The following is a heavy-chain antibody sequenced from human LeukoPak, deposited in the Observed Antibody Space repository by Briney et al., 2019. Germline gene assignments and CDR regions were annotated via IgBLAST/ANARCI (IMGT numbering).Heavy chain of an antibody. CDR2: ISYDGSNK. CDR1: GFTFSSYA. CDR3: ARDRIGSSKGRLDI. J-gene: IGHJ3*02. V-gene: IGHV3-30-3*01. D-gene: IGHD6-6*01. Sequence: GGSLRLSCAASGFTFSSYAMHWVRQAPGKGLEWVAVISYDGSNKYYADSVKGRFTISRDNSKNTLYLQMNSLRAEDTAVYYCARDRIGSSKGRLDIWGQGTMVTVSS.